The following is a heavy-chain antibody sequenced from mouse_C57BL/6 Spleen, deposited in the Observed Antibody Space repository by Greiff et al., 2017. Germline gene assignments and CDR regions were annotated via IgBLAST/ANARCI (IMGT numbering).Heavy chain of an antibody. CDR2: IDPETGGT. V-gene: IGHV1-15*01. CDR1: GYTFTDYE. J-gene: IGHJ1*03. D-gene: IGHD1-1*01. Sequence: QVQLQQSGAELVRPGASVTLSCKASGYTFTDYEMHWVKQTPVHGLEWIGAIDPETGGTAYNQKFKGKAILTADKSSSTAYMELRSLTSEDSAVYYCTRRPFTTVVATDWYFDVWGTGTTVTVSS. CDR3: TRRPFTTVVATDWYFDV.